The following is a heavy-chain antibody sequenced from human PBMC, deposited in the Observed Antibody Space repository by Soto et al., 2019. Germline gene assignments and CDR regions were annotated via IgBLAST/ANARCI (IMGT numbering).Heavy chain of an antibody. CDR1: GFTFSNYW. J-gene: IGHJ4*02. CDR3: AGWKEGVFVPLDS. D-gene: IGHD3-16*02. CDR2: INSDGSNI. V-gene: IGHV3-74*01. Sequence: EVQLVDSGGGLVQPGGSLRLSCAASGFTFSNYWIHWVRQAPGKGLVWVSRINSDGSNIEYADALKGRFTISRDNAKNTVYLQMNSLRAEDTAVYYCAGWKEGVFVPLDSWGQGTLVTVSA.